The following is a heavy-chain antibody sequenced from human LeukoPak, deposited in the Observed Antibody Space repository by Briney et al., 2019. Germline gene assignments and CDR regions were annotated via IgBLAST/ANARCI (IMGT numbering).Heavy chain of an antibody. CDR2: IYPGDSDT. V-gene: IGHV5-51*01. Sequence: GESLKISCKGSGYSFTSYWVGWVRQMPGKGLEWMGIIYPGDSDTRYSPSFQGKLVISADKSISTAYLQWSSLKASDTAMYYCARQAGSYSSGWYNYWGQGTLVTVSS. CDR3: ARQAGSYSSGWYNY. CDR1: GYSFTSYW. D-gene: IGHD6-19*01. J-gene: IGHJ4*02.